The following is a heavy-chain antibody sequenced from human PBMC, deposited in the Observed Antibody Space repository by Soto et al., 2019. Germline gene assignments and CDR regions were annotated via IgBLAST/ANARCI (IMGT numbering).Heavy chain of an antibody. V-gene: IGHV3-30*18. D-gene: IGHD2-15*01. J-gene: IGHJ4*02. CDR2: ISYDGSNK. Sequence: GGSLRLSCAASGFTFSSYGLHWVRQAPGKGLEWVAVISYDGSNKYYADSVKGRFTISRDNSKNTLYLQMNSLRAEDTAVFYCAKDRYCSGGSCYTGIGPYWGQGTLVTVSS. CDR3: AKDRYCSGGSCYTGIGPY. CDR1: GFTFSSYG.